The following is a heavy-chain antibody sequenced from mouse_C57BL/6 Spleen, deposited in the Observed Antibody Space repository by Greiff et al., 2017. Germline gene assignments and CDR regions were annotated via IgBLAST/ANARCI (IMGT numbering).Heavy chain of an antibody. CDR2: ISDGGSYT. V-gene: IGHV5-4*01. D-gene: IGHD2-5*01. Sequence: EVQLVESGGGLVKPGGSLKLSCAASGFTFSSYAMSWVRQTPEKRLEWVATISDGGSYTYYPANVQGRFTISRDTAKNNLYLQMSHLKSEDTAMYYCARDLHYSNYVDYWGQGTSVTVSS. CDR3: ARDLHYSNYVDY. J-gene: IGHJ4*01. CDR1: GFTFSSYA.